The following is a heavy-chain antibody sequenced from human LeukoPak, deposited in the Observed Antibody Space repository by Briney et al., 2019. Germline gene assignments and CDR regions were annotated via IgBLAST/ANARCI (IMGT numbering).Heavy chain of an antibody. CDR2: ISGSGGST. J-gene: IGHJ4*02. CDR3: AKSTAGYSSGRYPGWPVDY. Sequence: GGSLRLSCAASGFTFGSYAMYWVRQAPGKGLEWVSGISGSGGSTFYADSVKGRFTISRDNSENTVYLQMNSLRADDTAVYYCAKSTAGYSSGRYPGWPVDYWGQGTLVTVSS. D-gene: IGHD6-19*01. CDR1: GFTFGSYA. V-gene: IGHV3-23*01.